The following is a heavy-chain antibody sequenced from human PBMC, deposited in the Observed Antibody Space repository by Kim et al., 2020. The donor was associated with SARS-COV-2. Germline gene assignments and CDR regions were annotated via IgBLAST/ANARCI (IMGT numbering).Heavy chain of an antibody. CDR1: GFIFSNYR. D-gene: IGHD6-19*01. V-gene: IGHV3-74*03. J-gene: IGHJ2*01. Sequence: GGSLRLSCAASGFIFSNYRMHWVRQAPGKGLVWVSRINSDGSSTTNAESVKGRFTISRDNAKNTVYLQMNSLRAEDTAVYFCVRGQWLLRHWYFDLWGRGTLVTVSS. CDR3: VRGQWLLRHWYFDL. CDR2: INSDGSST.